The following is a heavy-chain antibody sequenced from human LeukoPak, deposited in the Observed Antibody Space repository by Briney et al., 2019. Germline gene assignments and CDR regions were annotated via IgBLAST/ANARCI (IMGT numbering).Heavy chain of an antibody. D-gene: IGHD2-2*02. CDR2: IIPIFGTA. J-gene: IGHJ4*02. Sequence: SVKVSCKASGGTFSSYAISWVRQAPGQGLEWLGGIIPIFGTANYAQKFQGRVTITTDESTSTAYMELSSLRSEDTAVYYCARDLGYCSSTSCYTTDYWGQGTLVTVSS. V-gene: IGHV1-69*05. CDR1: GGTFSSYA. CDR3: ARDLGYCSSTSCYTTDY.